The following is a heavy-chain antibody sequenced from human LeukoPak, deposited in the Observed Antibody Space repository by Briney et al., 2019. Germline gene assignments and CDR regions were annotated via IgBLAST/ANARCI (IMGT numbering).Heavy chain of an antibody. V-gene: IGHV4-4*07. D-gene: IGHD5-18*01. Sequence: SETLSLTCTVSGGSISSYSWSWIRQPAGKGLEWIGRIYSSGNTYYNASLRSRVTMSVDTSKNQFSLKLSSVTAADTAVYYCARGRRNSYGQRNWFDPWGQGTLVTVSS. CDR3: ARGRRNSYGQRNWFDP. CDR1: GGSISSYS. J-gene: IGHJ5*02. CDR2: IYSSGNT.